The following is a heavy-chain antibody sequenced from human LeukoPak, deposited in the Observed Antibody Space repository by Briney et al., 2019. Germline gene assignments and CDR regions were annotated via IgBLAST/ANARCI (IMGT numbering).Heavy chain of an antibody. Sequence: SETLSLTCIVSGGSINSSTYYWGWIRQPPGKGLEWIGTIYYSGSTYYNPSLKSRVTISVDTSKNQFSLKLSSVTAADTAVYYCARRGVSGSHFDYWGQGTLATVSS. D-gene: IGHD3-22*01. CDR2: IYYSGST. CDR1: GGSINSSTYY. V-gene: IGHV4-39*01. CDR3: ARRGVSGSHFDY. J-gene: IGHJ4*02.